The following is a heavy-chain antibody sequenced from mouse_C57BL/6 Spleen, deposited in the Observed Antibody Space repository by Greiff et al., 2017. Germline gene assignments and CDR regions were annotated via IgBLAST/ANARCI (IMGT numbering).Heavy chain of an antibody. J-gene: IGHJ4*01. CDR1: GFSLTSYG. V-gene: IGHV2-6*01. D-gene: IGHD2-2*01. CDR2: IWGVGST. Sequence: VQLVESGPGLVAPSQSLSITCTVSGFSLTSYGVDWVRQSPGKGLEWLGVIWGVGSTNYNSALKSRLSISKDNSKSQVILKMNRMQTDETAMKYCDSEDGAGVRDYWGQGTSVTVSS. CDR3: DSEDGAGVRDY.